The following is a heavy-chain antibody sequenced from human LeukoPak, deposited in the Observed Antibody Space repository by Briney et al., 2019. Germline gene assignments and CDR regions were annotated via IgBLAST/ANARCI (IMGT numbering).Heavy chain of an antibody. CDR1: GFTFSSYA. CDR3: ATSWSGYYMGGYFQH. V-gene: IGHV3-23*01. CDR2: ISGSGGST. Sequence: GGSLRLSCAASGFTFSSYAMSWVRLAPGKGLEWVSAISGSGGSTYYADSVKGRFTISRDNSKNTLYLQMNSLRAEDTAVYYCATSWSGYYMGGYFQHWGQGTLVTVSS. J-gene: IGHJ1*01. D-gene: IGHD3-3*01.